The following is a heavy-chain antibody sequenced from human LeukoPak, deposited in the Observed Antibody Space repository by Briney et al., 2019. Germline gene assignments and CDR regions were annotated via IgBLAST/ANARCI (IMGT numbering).Heavy chain of an antibody. CDR1: GYSISSGYY. CDR2: IYHSGST. V-gene: IGHV4-38-2*02. J-gene: IGHJ4*02. CDR3: ARRRFGELGYFDY. Sequence: SETLSLTCTVSGYSISSGYYWGWIRQPPGKGLEWIGSIYHSGSTYYNPSLKSRVTISVDTSKNQFSLKLSSVTAADTAVYYCARRRFGELGYFDYWGQGTLVTVSS. D-gene: IGHD3-10*01.